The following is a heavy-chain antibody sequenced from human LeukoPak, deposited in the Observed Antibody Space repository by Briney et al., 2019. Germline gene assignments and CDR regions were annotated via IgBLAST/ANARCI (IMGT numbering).Heavy chain of an antibody. Sequence: SETLSLTCTVSGGSISSYYWSWIRQPAGKGLEWIGRIYTSGSTNYNPSLKSRVTMSVDTSKNQFSLKLSSVTAADTAVYYCAREPPISSSWYLLDYWGQGTLVTVSS. CDR2: IYTSGST. V-gene: IGHV4-4*07. D-gene: IGHD6-13*01. CDR3: AREPPISSSWYLLDY. J-gene: IGHJ4*02. CDR1: GGSISSYY.